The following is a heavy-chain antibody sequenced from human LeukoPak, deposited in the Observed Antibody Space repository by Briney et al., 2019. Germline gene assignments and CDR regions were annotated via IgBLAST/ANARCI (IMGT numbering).Heavy chain of an antibody. D-gene: IGHD2-15*01. J-gene: IGHJ6*03. V-gene: IGHV4-34*01. CDR3: ARTPYYYYYYMDV. CDR2: INHGGIT. CDR1: GGSFNGHY. Sequence: SETLSLTCAVSGGSFNGHYWNWIRKPPGKGLEWIGEINHGGITNYNPSLKTRVTISVDTSENQFSLKLSSVTAADTAVYYCARTPYYYYYYMDVWGKGTTVTVSS.